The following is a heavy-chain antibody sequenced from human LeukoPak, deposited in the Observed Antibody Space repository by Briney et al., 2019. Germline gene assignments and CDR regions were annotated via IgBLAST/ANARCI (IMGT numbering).Heavy chain of an antibody. CDR1: GFTVSSNY. Sequence: GGSLRLSCAASGFTVSSNYMSWVRQAPGKGLEWVPVIYSGGSTYYADSVKGRFTISRDNSKNTLYLQMNSLRAEDTAVYYCAREWGLGYYFDYWGQGTLVTVSS. CDR3: AREWGLGYYFDY. CDR2: IYSGGST. V-gene: IGHV3-53*01. D-gene: IGHD3-16*01. J-gene: IGHJ4*02.